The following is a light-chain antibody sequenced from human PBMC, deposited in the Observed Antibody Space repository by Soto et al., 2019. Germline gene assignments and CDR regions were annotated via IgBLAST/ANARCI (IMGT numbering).Light chain of an antibody. V-gene: IGKV3-20*01. CDR2: GAS. CDR3: QQYSDSPLT. CDR1: QTVRTNY. Sequence: EIVLTPSPGTLSLSPGERATLSCRASQTVRTNYLAWFQHKPGQAPRLLIYGASSRATGIPDRFSGSGSGTDFTLTINRLEPEDFAVYFCQQYSDSPLTCGGGTKVEIK. J-gene: IGKJ4*01.